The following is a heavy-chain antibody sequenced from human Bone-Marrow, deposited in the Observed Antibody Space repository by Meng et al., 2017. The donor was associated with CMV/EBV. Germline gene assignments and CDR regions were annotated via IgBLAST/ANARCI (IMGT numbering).Heavy chain of an antibody. D-gene: IGHD5-24*01. J-gene: IGHJ4*02. CDR2: VFHSGST. Sequence: SLRLSCPVAGGSISNNNWWSWVRQPPGKGLEWIGEVFHSGSTNYNPSLKSRVTISVDKSKKQFSLKLSSVTDAGTAVYYCASITWRRMVKITYYFDHWGQGTQVTVSS. V-gene: IGHV4-4*02. CDR1: GGSISNNNW. CDR3: ASITWRRMVKITYYFDH.